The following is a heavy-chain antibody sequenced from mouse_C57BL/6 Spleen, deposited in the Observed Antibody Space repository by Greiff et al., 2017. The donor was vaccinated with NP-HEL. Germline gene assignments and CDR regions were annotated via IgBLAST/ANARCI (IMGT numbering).Heavy chain of an antibody. J-gene: IGHJ3*01. Sequence: QVHVKQPGAELVKPGASVKMSCKASGYTFTSYWITWVKQRPGQGLEWIGDIYPGSGSTNYNEKFKSKATLTVDTSSSTAYMQLSSLTSEDSAVYYCARGGTVVAEAYWGQGTLVTVSA. CDR3: ARGGTVVAEAY. CDR2: IYPGSGST. CDR1: GYTFTSYW. V-gene: IGHV1-55*01. D-gene: IGHD1-1*01.